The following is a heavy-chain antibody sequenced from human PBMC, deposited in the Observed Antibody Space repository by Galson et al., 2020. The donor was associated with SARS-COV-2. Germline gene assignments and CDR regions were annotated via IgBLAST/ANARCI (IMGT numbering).Heavy chain of an antibody. Sequence: KIGESLKISCAASGFTFSDYYMSWLRQAPGKGLEWVSYISSSGSTIYYADSVKGRFTISRDNAKNSLYLQMNSLRAEDTAVYYCARDQVVVAATLGYYYYGMDVWGQGTTVTVSS. D-gene: IGHD2-15*01. J-gene: IGHJ6*02. CDR3: ARDQVVVAATLGYYYYGMDV. CDR2: ISSSGSTI. V-gene: IGHV3-11*01. CDR1: GFTFSDYY.